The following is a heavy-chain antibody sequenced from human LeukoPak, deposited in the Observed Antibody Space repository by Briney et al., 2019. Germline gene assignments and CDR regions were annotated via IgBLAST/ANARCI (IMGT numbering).Heavy chain of an antibody. CDR2: ISGSGGRT. J-gene: IGHJ4*02. V-gene: IGHV3-23*01. Sequence: GGSLRLSCAASGFTFSSYEMNWVRQAPGKGLEWVSAISGSGGRTYYADSVKGRFTISRDNSKNTLSLQMNSLRAEDTAVYYCTKGPYDILTGYYKGFDYWGQGTLVTVSS. CDR1: GFTFSSYE. D-gene: IGHD3-9*01. CDR3: TKGPYDILTGYYKGFDY.